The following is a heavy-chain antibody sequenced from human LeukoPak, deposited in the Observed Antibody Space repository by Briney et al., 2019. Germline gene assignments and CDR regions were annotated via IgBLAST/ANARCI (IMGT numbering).Heavy chain of an antibody. CDR3: AKIRGYINGWQGFLDS. D-gene: IGHD6-19*01. CDR1: GFRFGNYD. J-gene: IGHJ4*02. Sequence: SGGSLRLSCAASGFRFGNYDMHWVRQPTGKGLEWVSAIGTNGDTHYPDSVKGRFTISRENAKNSLYLQMDSLRVEDTAVYYCAKIRGYINGWQGFLDSWGQGTLVTVSS. CDR2: IGTNGDT. V-gene: IGHV3-13*04.